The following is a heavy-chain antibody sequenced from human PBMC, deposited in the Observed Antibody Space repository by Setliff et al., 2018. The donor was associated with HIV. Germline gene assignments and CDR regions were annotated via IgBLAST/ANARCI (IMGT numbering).Heavy chain of an antibody. CDR3: ARSSLHCGGGSCYLTWFDP. Sequence: SLTCAVYGGSFSGNYWNWIRQPPGKGLEWIGEINHSANTNYSPSLKSRVTISVDTSKNQFSLKLNSVTAADTAVYYCARSSLHCGGGSCYLTWFDPWGQGTLVTVSS. CDR1: GGSFSGNY. D-gene: IGHD2-15*01. J-gene: IGHJ5*02. CDR2: INHSANT. V-gene: IGHV4-34*01.